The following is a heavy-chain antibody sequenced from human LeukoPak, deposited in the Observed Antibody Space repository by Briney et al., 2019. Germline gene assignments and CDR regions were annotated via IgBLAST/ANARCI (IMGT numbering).Heavy chain of an antibody. CDR3: ARDRESSTQWLVQKPLDY. CDR2: ISAYNGNT. Sequence: ASVKVSCKASGYTFTSYGISWVRQAPGQGLEWMGWISAYNGNTNYAQKLQVRVTMTTNTSTSTAYTERHSLRSDDTAVYYCARDRESSTQWLVQKPLDYWGQGTLVTVSS. D-gene: IGHD6-19*01. J-gene: IGHJ4*02. V-gene: IGHV1-18*01. CDR1: GYTFTSYG.